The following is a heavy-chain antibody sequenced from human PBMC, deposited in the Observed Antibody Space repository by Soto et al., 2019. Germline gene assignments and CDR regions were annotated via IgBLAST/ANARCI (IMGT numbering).Heavy chain of an antibody. V-gene: IGHV1-24*01. CDR3: ATGWSKTEYFQH. CDR1: VYTVHQLS. D-gene: IGHD6-13*01. Sequence: GVSAQVSGKVSVYTVHQLSMHCVGQAPGKGIEWMGGFDPEDGETIYAQKFQGRVTMTEDTSTDTAYMELSSLRSEDTAVYYCATGWSKTEYFQHWGQGTRVPVSA. CDR2: FDPEDGET. J-gene: IGHJ1*01.